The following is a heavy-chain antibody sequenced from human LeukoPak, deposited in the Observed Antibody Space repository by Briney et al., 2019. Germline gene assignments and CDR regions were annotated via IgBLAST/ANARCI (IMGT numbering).Heavy chain of an antibody. D-gene: IGHD3-22*01. V-gene: IGHV4-39*07. CDR1: GGSISSSSYS. CDR2: INHSGST. CDR3: ARGTVHDSSGYLYYFDY. J-gene: IGHJ4*02. Sequence: SETLSLTCTVSGGSISSSSYSWSWIRQPPGKGLEWIGEINHSGSTNYNPSLKSRVTISVDMFKNQFSLKLSSVTAADTAVYYCARGTVHDSSGYLYYFDYWGQGTLVTVSS.